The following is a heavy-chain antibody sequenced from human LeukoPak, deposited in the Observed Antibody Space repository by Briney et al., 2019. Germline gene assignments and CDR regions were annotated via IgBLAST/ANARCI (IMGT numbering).Heavy chain of an antibody. CDR3: ARDGELYSGSKGLFDI. CDR1: GNSVTNYG. CDR2: SSAYNGNT. D-gene: IGHD1-26*01. V-gene: IGHV1-18*01. J-gene: IGHJ3*02. Sequence: ASVKVSCKASGNSVTNYGICEVRQAPGQWLEWMGWSSAYNGNTNIAQKLQARVTMTTDTSTSTAYMELRSLRSDDTAVYYCARDGELYSGSKGLFDIWGQGTLVTVSS.